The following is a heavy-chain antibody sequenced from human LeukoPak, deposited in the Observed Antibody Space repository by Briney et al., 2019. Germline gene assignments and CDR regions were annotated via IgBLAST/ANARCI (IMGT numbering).Heavy chain of an antibody. CDR3: ARTYSSSYLFDY. D-gene: IGHD6-13*01. CDR1: GVALSTSGGC. Sequence: SGPALVKPTQTLTLTCTFSGVALSTSGGCVSWIRQPPGKALEWLAPLAWDDDKYYSTSLKTRLTISKDTSKNQVVLTMTQMDPVDTATYYCARTYSSSYLFDYWGQGTLVTVAS. V-gene: IGHV2-70*01. J-gene: IGHJ4*02. CDR2: LAWDDDK.